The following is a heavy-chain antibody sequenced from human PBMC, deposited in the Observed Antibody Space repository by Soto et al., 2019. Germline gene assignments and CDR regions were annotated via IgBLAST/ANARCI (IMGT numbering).Heavy chain of an antibody. CDR1: GFTFSAFW. J-gene: IGHJ4*02. Sequence: VQLVESGGGLVQPGGSLRLSCAASGFTFSAFWMNWVRQAPEKGLEWVAYISSDGRETNHVASVKGRFTISRDNAKNSLYLQMNSLRAEDTAVYYCARWPRLLDSWGQGTLVTVSS. V-gene: IGHV3-7*01. CDR2: ISSDGRET. D-gene: IGHD6-6*01. CDR3: ARWPRLLDS.